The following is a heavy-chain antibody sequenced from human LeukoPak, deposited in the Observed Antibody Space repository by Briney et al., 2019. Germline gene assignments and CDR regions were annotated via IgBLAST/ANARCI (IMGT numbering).Heavy chain of an antibody. Sequence: PGGSLRLSCAASGFTFSNAWMSWVRQAPGKGLEWVGRIKSKTDGGTTDYAAPVKGRFTISRDDSKNTLYLQMNSLKTEDTAVYYCTTGGTAVVTGYYYYYMDVWGKGTTVTVSS. CDR1: GFTFSNAW. D-gene: IGHD4-23*01. J-gene: IGHJ6*03. CDR3: TTGGTAVVTGYYYYYMDV. V-gene: IGHV3-15*01. CDR2: IKSKTDGGTT.